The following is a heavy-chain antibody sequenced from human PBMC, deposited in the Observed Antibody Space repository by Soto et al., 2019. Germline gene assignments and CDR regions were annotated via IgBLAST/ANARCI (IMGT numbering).Heavy chain of an antibody. CDR1: GFTFSSYG. V-gene: IGHV3-33*01. D-gene: IGHD2-15*01. CDR2: IWYDGSNK. CDR3: ARSGYCSGGSCYDYYYYYYMDV. J-gene: IGHJ6*03. Sequence: QVQLVESGGGVVQPGRSLRLSGAASGFTFSSYGMHWVRQAPGKGLEWVAVIWYDGSNKYYADSVKGRFTISRDNSKNTLYLQMNSLRAEDTAVYYCARSGYCSGGSCYDYYYYYYMDVWGKGTTVTVSS.